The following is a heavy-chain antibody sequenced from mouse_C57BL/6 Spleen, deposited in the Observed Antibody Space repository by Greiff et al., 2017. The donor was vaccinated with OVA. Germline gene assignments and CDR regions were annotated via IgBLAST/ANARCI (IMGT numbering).Heavy chain of an antibody. CDR3: ARRADGSSCFDY. Sequence: EVQVVESGGGLVKPGGSLKLSCAASGFTFSSYAMSWVRQTPETRLEWVATISDGGSYTYYPDNVKGRFTISRDNAKNNLYLQMSHLKSEDTAMYYCARRADGSSCFDYWGQGTTLTVSS. CDR2: ISDGGSYT. D-gene: IGHD1-1*01. V-gene: IGHV5-4*01. CDR1: GFTFSSYA. J-gene: IGHJ2*01.